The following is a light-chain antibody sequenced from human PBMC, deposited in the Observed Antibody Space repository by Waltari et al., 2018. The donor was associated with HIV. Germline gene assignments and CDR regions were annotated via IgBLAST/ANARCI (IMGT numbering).Light chain of an antibody. CDR1: QNIDSW. Sequence: DIQMTQSPATLSASVVDRVPLTCRASQNIDSWLAWYQQKPGQAPRLLIHKASSLEEGVPPRFSGTGSGTDFDLTITSLQPDDFATYYCQHYATDFYSFGQGTRLEI. CDR2: KAS. J-gene: IGKJ2*01. V-gene: IGKV1-5*03. CDR3: QHYATDFYS.